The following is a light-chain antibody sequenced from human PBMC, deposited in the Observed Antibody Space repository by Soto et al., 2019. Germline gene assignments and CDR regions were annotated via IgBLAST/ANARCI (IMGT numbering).Light chain of an antibody. CDR1: QSVSSY. V-gene: IGKV3-11*01. CDR2: HAS. J-gene: IGKJ4*01. CDR3: QQRSDWPLT. Sequence: EIVLTQSPTTLSLSPGERATLSCRASQSVSSYFAWYQQKPGQAPRLLIYHASTRAAGIPARFSGSGSGTDFTLTISSLEPEDFAVYYCQQRSDWPLTFGGGTKVEIK.